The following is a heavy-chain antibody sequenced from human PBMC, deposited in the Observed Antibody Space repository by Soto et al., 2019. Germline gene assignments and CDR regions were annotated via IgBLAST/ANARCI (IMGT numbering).Heavy chain of an antibody. V-gene: IGHV1-69*01. CDR1: GGTFSSYA. Sequence: QVQLVQSGAEVKKPGSSVKVSCKASGGTFSSYAISWVRQAPGQGLEWMGGIIPIFGTANYAQKFQGRVTITADEPTSTAYMELSSLRSEDTAVYYCARDATNYYDSSGYRFDYWGKGTLVTVSS. J-gene: IGHJ4*02. CDR3: ARDATNYYDSSGYRFDY. D-gene: IGHD3-22*01. CDR2: IIPIFGTA.